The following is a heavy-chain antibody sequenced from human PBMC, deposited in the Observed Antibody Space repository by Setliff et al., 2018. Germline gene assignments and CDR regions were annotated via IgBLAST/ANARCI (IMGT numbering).Heavy chain of an antibody. J-gene: IGHJ6*02. D-gene: IGHD6-13*01. V-gene: IGHV4-34*01. CDR1: GGSFSGYY. CDR3: ARGLSSNWYLYYYGMDV. Sequence: ASETLSLTCAVYGGSFSGYYWSWIRQPPGKGLEWIGEINHSGSTNYNPSLKSRVTISVDTSKNQFSLKLSSVTAADTAVYYCARGLSSNWYLYYYGMDVWGQGTTVTVSS. CDR2: INHSGST.